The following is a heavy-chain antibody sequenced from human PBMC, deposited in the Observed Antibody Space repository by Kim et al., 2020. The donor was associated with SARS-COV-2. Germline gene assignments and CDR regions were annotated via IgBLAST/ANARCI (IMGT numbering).Heavy chain of an antibody. CDR1: GFIFTDAA. Sequence: GGSLRLSCAASGFIFTDAAMHWIRQAPGKGLEWIGRIRSKTNNYATAYAASVKGRFTISSDNSKNTTSLQMNSLKTEDTAIYYCTRSNIGSGHWGQGTLVIVSS. CDR3: TRSNIGSGH. J-gene: IGHJ4*02. CDR2: IRSKTNNYAT. V-gene: IGHV3-73*01. D-gene: IGHD3-10*01.